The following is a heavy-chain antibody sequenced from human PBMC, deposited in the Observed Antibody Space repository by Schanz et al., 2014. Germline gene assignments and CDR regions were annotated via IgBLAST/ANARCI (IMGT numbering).Heavy chain of an antibody. V-gene: IGHV1-69*04. J-gene: IGHJ5*02. CDR1: GDTLSSYG. CDR3: ARGNTIFGVVILGWLDP. D-gene: IGHD3-3*01. CDR2: IIPNLGSA. Sequence: QVQLVQSGAEVKKPGSSVKVSCKASGDTLSSYGISWVRQAPGQGLEWMGRIIPNLGSANYAQKFQGRVTITADKSTSTVYMELSSLRSEDTDIYYCARGNTIFGVVILGWLDPWGQGTLVTVSS.